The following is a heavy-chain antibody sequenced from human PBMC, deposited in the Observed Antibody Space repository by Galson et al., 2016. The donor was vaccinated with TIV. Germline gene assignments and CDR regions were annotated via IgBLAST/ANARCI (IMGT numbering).Heavy chain of an antibody. J-gene: IGHJ3*01. D-gene: IGHD1-26*01. CDR2: ISLSGAYT. CDR1: GFSFSFYT. Sequence: SLRLSCAASGFSFSFYTMTWVRQAPGKGLEWVSSISLSGAYTFYADSVKGRFTISRDKSKSTLYLILNSLRVEDTAIYFCAKPGKSGDYSWDGFDVWGQGTMVTGSS. CDR3: AKPGKSGDYSWDGFDV. V-gene: IGHV3-23*01.